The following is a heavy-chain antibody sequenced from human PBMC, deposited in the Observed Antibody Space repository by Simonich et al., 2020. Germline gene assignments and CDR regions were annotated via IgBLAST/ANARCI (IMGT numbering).Heavy chain of an antibody. CDR3: ARRRSGLVIDY. V-gene: IGHV4-34*01. D-gene: IGHD3-9*01. J-gene: IGHJ4*02. CDR1: GGSFSGCY. CDR2: INHSGST. Sequence: QVQLQQWGAGLLKPSETLSLPCAVYGGSFSGCYWSWNRQPPGKGLEWIGEINHSGSTNYNPSLKSRVTISVDTSKNQFSRKLSSVTAADTAVYYCARRRSGLVIDYWGQGTLVTVSS.